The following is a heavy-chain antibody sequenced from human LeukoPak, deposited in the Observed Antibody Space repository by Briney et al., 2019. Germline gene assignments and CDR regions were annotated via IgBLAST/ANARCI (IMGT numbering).Heavy chain of an antibody. D-gene: IGHD3-10*01. CDR1: GYTFTGYY. V-gene: IGHV1-2*02. J-gene: IGHJ5*02. Sequence: ASVKVSCKASGYTFTGYYMHWVRQAPGQGLEWMGWINPNSGGTNYAQKFQGRVTMTRDTSISTAYMELSRLRSDDTAVYYCARGAHYYGSGSYWDYNWFDPWGQGTLVTVPS. CDR3: ARGAHYYGSGSYWDYNWFDP. CDR2: INPNSGGT.